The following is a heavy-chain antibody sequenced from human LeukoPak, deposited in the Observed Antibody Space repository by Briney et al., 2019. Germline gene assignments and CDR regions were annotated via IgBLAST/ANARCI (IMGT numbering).Heavy chain of an antibody. Sequence: SETLSLTCTGSGGSISSYYWSWIRQPPGKGLEWIGYIYYSGSTNYNPSLKSRVTISVDTSKNQFSLKLSSVTAADTAVYYCARGGEWLTPFDYWGQGTLVTVSS. J-gene: IGHJ4*02. V-gene: IGHV4-59*01. D-gene: IGHD6-19*01. CDR2: IYYSGST. CDR1: GGSISSYY. CDR3: ARGGEWLTPFDY.